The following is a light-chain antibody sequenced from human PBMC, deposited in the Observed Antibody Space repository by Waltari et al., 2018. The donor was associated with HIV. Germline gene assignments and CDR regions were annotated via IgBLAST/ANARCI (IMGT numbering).Light chain of an antibody. V-gene: IGLV6-57*04. J-gene: IGLJ2*01. CDR1: SGSIANYY. Sequence: NFMLTQPHSVSESPGETVTISCTRSSGSIANYYVQWYQQGPGRAPTTVIYEDNKRPSGVPVLFSGSIDSSSNSASLTVSVLKSEDEADYYCQSYYLSIVVFGGGTKLTVL. CDR3: QSYYLSIVV. CDR2: EDN.